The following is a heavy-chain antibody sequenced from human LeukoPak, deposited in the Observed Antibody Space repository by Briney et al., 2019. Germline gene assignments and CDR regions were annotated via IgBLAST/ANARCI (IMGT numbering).Heavy chain of an antibody. V-gene: IGHV3-23*01. Sequence: PGGSLRLSCAASGFTFSSYAMAWVRQAPGKGLEWVSSISGGGGGTYYADSVKGRFTISRDNSKNTLYLQMNSLRAEDTAVYYCAKRDNTGWYAIDYWGQGTLVTVSS. J-gene: IGHJ4*02. CDR3: AKRDNTGWYAIDY. D-gene: IGHD6-19*01. CDR1: GFTFSSYA. CDR2: ISGGGGGT.